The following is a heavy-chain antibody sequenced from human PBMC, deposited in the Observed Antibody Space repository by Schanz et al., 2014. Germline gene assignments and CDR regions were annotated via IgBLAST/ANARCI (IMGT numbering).Heavy chain of an antibody. V-gene: IGHV3-30*04. D-gene: IGHD6-6*01. J-gene: IGHJ4*02. Sequence: QVQLVESGGGVVRPGRSLRLSCAASGFTFTTYAMHWVRQAPGKGLGWVAVISYDSVNKFYADSVKGRFTISRDNSKNTLYLQMDSLRPDDAAVYFCARDDEYSSSSHFDYWGQGTLVTVSS. CDR3: ARDDEYSSSSHFDY. CDR1: GFTFTTYA. CDR2: ISYDSVNK.